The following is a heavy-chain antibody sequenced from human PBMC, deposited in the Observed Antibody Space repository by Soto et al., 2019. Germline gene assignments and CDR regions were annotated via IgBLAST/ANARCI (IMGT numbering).Heavy chain of an antibody. CDR1: GYSFAGYW. D-gene: IGHD3-22*01. CDR3: ARQIYDSDTGPNFQYYFDS. Sequence: GESLKISCKGSGYSFAGYWITWVRQKPGKGLEWMGRMDPSDSQTYYSPSFRGHVTISVTKSITTVFLQWSSLRASDTAMYYCARQIYDSDTGPNFQYYFDSWGQGAPVTVSS. V-gene: IGHV5-10-1*01. CDR2: MDPSDSQT. J-gene: IGHJ4*02.